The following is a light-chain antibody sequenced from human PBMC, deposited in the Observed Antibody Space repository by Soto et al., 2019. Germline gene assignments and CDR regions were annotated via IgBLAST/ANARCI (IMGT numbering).Light chain of an antibody. Sequence: EIVMTQSPATLSVSPGERATLSCRASQSVSSNLAWYQQKPGQAPRLLIYGASTRATGIPARFSGSGSGTEFTLTISSLQSADFAVYYCQQRSNWPYTFGQGTKLEIK. V-gene: IGKV3-15*01. CDR3: QQRSNWPYT. CDR2: GAS. CDR1: QSVSSN. J-gene: IGKJ2*01.